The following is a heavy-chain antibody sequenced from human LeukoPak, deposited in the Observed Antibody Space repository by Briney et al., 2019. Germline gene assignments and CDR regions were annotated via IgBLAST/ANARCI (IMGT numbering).Heavy chain of an antibody. Sequence: GGSLRLSCAASGFTFSSYGMHWVRQAPGKGLEWVAFIRYDGSNKYYADSVKGRFTISRDNSKNTLYLQMNSLRAEDTAVYYCAKDLLNYDFWSGYYTPSEGGTGMDVWGKGTTVTVSS. CDR1: GFTFSSYG. CDR3: AKDLLNYDFWSGYYTPSEGGTGMDV. J-gene: IGHJ6*03. D-gene: IGHD3-3*01. CDR2: IRYDGSNK. V-gene: IGHV3-30*02.